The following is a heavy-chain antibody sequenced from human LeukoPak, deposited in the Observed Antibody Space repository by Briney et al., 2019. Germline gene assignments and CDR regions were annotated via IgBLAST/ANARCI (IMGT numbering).Heavy chain of an antibody. J-gene: IGHJ3*02. Sequence: SETLSLTCSVSGDSITGYYWSWIRQPPGKGLEWIGYIYYSGSTSYNPSLKSRVTISVDTSKNQFSLKLSSVTAADTAVYYCARFTAYYYDSSGYTRGRAFDIWGQGTMVTVSS. CDR1: GDSITGYY. CDR3: ARFTAYYYDSSGYTRGRAFDI. CDR2: IYYSGST. D-gene: IGHD3-22*01. V-gene: IGHV4-59*01.